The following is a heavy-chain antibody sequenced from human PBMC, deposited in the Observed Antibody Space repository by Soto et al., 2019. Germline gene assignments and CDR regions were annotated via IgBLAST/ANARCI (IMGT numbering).Heavy chain of an antibody. CDR2: ISSSSSSI. CDR1: GFTFSAYS. CDR3: ARADYYDTSAYYFSGWFDP. J-gene: IGHJ5*02. Sequence: PGGSLRLSCSASGFTFSAYSMGGVRQAPGKGLEWVSSISSSSSSIYYADSVKGRFTISRDNAKTSLYLQMNSLRAEDTAVYYCARADYYDTSAYYFSGWFDPWGQGTLVTVSS. V-gene: IGHV3-21*01. D-gene: IGHD3-22*01.